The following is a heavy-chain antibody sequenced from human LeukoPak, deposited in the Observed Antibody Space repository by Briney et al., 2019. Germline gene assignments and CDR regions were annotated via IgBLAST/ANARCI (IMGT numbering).Heavy chain of an antibody. Sequence: SETLSLTCAVYGGSFSGYYWSWIRQPPGKGLEWIGEINDSGSTNYNPSLKSRVTISVDTSKNQFSLKLSSVTAADTAVYYCARHWGWGYSYGIYYFDYWGQGTLITVSS. J-gene: IGHJ4*02. CDR3: ARHWGWGYSYGIYYFDY. D-gene: IGHD5-18*01. CDR2: INDSGST. CDR1: GGSFSGYY. V-gene: IGHV4-34*01.